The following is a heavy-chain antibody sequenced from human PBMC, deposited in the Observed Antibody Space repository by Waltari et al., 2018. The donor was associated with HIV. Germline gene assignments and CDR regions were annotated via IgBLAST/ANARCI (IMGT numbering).Heavy chain of an antibody. CDR3: ARGGHCSGISCYTGDYSYGLDV. J-gene: IGHJ6*02. V-gene: IGHV3-74*01. CDR1: GFTFSSYW. Sequence: EVQLVESGGGLVQPGGSMRLSCEASGFTFSSYWIHWVGQAPGKGLVWVSRINTEGSSTSYADSVKGRFTISRDNAKNTLYLQMNSLRAEDTAVYYCARGGHCSGISCYTGDYSYGLDVWGQGTTVTVSS. CDR2: INTEGSST. D-gene: IGHD2-2*02.